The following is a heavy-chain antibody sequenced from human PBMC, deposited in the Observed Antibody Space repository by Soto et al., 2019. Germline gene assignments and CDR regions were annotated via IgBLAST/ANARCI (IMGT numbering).Heavy chain of an antibody. V-gene: IGHV5-10-1*01. Sequence: PGESLKISCTGYGYDFTNYWINWVRQLPGKGLEWMGRIDPSDSYISYSPSFEGHVTISVDKYINTAYLQWSDLKASDTAMYYCARNRRADYYYYVMDVWGQGTTVTVSS. J-gene: IGHJ6*02. D-gene: IGHD1-1*01. CDR1: GYDFTNYW. CDR2: IDPSDSYI. CDR3: ARNRRADYYYYVMDV.